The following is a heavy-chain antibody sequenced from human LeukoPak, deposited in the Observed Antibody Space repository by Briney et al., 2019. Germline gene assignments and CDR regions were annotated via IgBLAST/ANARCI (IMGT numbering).Heavy chain of an antibody. J-gene: IGHJ3*02. D-gene: IGHD5-12*01. CDR3: AKDFYSGYEGLVAFDI. CDR2: ISYGGSNK. Sequence: PGGSLRLSCAVSGFPFNNAWLTWVRQAPGKGLEWVAVISYGGSNKYYADSVKGRFTISRDNSKNTLYLQMNSLRAEDTAVYYCAKDFYSGYEGLVAFDIWGQGTMVTVSS. V-gene: IGHV3-30*18. CDR1: GFPFNNAW.